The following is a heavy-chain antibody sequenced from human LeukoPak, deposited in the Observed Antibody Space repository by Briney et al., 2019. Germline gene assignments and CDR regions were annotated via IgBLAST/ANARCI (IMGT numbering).Heavy chain of an antibody. V-gene: IGHV3-15*01. Sequence: PGGSLRLSCAASGFTFSNAWLSWVRQAPGEGLEWVARIKSKTDGGTTDYATPVKGGFTISRDDSENTLSLQMNSLKIEDTGVYYCAHWFAPWGQGTLVTVSS. CDR3: AHWFAP. CDR2: IKSKTDGGTT. J-gene: IGHJ5*02. CDR1: GFTFSNAW.